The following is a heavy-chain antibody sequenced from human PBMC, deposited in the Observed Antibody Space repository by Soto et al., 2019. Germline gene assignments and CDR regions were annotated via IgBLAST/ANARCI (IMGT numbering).Heavy chain of an antibody. V-gene: IGHV1-69*06. D-gene: IGHD3-10*01. Sequence: QVQLVQSGAEVKKPGSSVKVSCTASGGTFNSYAISWVRQAHGQGLEWMGGIIPIFGTANYAQKFQGRVTITADKSTSTAFMERISLRYEDTAVFYCAGGGDRYGSYYYYGMDVWGQCTTVTVSS. CDR1: GGTFNSYA. CDR2: IIPIFGTA. J-gene: IGHJ6*02. CDR3: AGGGDRYGSYYYYGMDV.